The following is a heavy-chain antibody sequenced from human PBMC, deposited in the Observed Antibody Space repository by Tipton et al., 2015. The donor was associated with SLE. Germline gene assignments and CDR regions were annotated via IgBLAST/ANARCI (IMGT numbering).Heavy chain of an antibody. Sequence: TLSLTCTVSGGSISSSPYYWGWVRQPPGKGLEWIGSIYYSGRAYYTPSLKSRVAISVDTSKNQFSLKLRSVTAADTAVYYCARMDCTGGVCYRGYFYGMDVWGQGTTVTVSS. CDR2: IYYSGRA. CDR1: GGSISSSPYY. CDR3: ARMDCTGGVCYRGYFYGMDV. J-gene: IGHJ6*02. V-gene: IGHV4-39*07. D-gene: IGHD2-8*02.